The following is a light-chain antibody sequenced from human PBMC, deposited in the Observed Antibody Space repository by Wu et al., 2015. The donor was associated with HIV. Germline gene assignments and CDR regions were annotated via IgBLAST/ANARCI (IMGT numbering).Light chain of an antibody. CDR3: QQYYNSPH. J-gene: IGKJ3*01. CDR1: QGIGTS. Sequence: AIRMTQSPSSLSASTGDRVTITCRASQGIGTSLAWYQQIPGKAPKLLTYGASSLQNGVPSRFSGSGSGTDFALTISCLQSEDFGIYYCQQYYNSPHFGPGTKV. CDR2: GAS. V-gene: IGKV1-8*01.